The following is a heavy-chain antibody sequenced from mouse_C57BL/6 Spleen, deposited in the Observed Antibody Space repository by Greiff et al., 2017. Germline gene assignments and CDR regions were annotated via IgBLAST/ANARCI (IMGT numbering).Heavy chain of an antibody. V-gene: IGHV12-3*01. Sequence: ESGPGLVKPSQSLFLTCSITGFPITSGYYWIWIRQSPGKPLEWMGYITHSGETFYHPPLQRPISMTRETSKNQFFRQLNSVTTEDTAMYYCAGDSGGTPLFAYWGQGTLVTVSA. CDR1: GFPITSGYY. J-gene: IGHJ3*01. CDR3: AGDSGGTPLFAY. D-gene: IGHD1-1*02. CDR2: ITHSGET.